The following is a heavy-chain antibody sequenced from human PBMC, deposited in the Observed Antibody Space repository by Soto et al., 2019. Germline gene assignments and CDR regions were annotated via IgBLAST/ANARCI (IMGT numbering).Heavy chain of an antibody. CDR3: VKDRDGSVAFYFDY. J-gene: IGHJ4*02. V-gene: IGHV3-9*01. CDR1: GFTFDDYA. Sequence: EVQLVESGGGLVQPGRSLRLSCAASGFTFDDYAMHWVRQVPGKGLEWVSGMSWSGGSIGYADSVKGRFTISRDNAKNSLYLQMNRLRPEDTALYYCVKDRDGSVAFYFDYWGPGTLVTVSS. D-gene: IGHD6-19*01. CDR2: MSWSGGSI.